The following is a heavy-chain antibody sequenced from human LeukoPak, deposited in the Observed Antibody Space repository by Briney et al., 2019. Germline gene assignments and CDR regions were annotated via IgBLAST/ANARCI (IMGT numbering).Heavy chain of an antibody. CDR1: GFTFSSYS. D-gene: IGHD2-2*01. J-gene: IGHJ4*02. CDR3: ARAVRSTSGFDY. CDR2: ISSSSSYI. V-gene: IGHV3-21*01. Sequence: GGSLRLSCAASGFTFSSYSMNWVRQAPGKGLEWVSSISSSSSYIYYADSVKGRFTISRDNAKNSLYLQMNSLRAEDTAVYYCARAVRSTSGFDYWGQGTLVTVSS.